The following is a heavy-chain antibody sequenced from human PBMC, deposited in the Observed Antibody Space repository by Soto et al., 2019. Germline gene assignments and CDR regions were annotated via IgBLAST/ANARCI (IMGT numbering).Heavy chain of an antibody. CDR2: ISGSGGST. CDR1: GFIFSNYA. J-gene: IGHJ4*02. Sequence: EVQLLESGGGLVQPGGSPRLSCAASGFIFSNYAMSWVRQAPGKGLEWVSVISGSGGSTYYADSVKGRFTSSRDNCKNTLCLQMTSLSTEDTAVDYGAKGQGYGSSWSFVYWGQGTRVTVSS. V-gene: IGHV3-23*01. D-gene: IGHD6-13*01. CDR3: AKGQGYGSSWSFVY.